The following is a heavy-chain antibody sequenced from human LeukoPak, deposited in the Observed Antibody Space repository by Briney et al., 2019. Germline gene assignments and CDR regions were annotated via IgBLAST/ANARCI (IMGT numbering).Heavy chain of an antibody. V-gene: IGHV1-8*01. J-gene: IGHJ4*02. CDR1: GYTFTSYD. Sequence: ASVKVSCKASGYTFTSYDINRVRQATGQGLEWMGWMNPNSGNTGYAQKFQGRVTMTRSTSISTAYMELSSLGSEDTAVYYCARGWDSSGFLDYWGQGTLVTVSS. D-gene: IGHD3-22*01. CDR2: MNPNSGNT. CDR3: ARGWDSSGFLDY.